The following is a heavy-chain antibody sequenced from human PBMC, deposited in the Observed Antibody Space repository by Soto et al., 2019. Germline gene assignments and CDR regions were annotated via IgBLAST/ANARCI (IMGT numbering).Heavy chain of an antibody. D-gene: IGHD6-19*01. CDR2: ISSSSSTI. Sequence: GGSLRLSCAASGFTFSSYSMNWVRQAPGKGLAWVSYISSSSSTIYYADSVKGRFTISRDNAKNSLYLQMSSLRDEDTAVYYCARDHHSRGWYGFDHWGQGTLVTVSS. CDR3: ARDHHSRGWYGFDH. V-gene: IGHV3-48*02. J-gene: IGHJ4*02. CDR1: GFTFSSYS.